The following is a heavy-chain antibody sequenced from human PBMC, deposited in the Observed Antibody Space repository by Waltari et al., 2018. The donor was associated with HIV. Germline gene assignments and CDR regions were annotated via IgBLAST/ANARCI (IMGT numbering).Heavy chain of an antibody. J-gene: IGHJ3*02. Sequence: QVQLVQSGAEVKKPGSSVKVSCKASGGTLNSYAISWVRQAPRQGLEWMGGIIPILGTTNYAQKLQGGVTMTADESTRTSYMELSSLTSEDTAVYYCARDQTNGYYHDSGLRAFDIWGQGTMVTVSS. CDR1: GGTLNSYA. V-gene: IGHV1-69*13. D-gene: IGHD3-22*01. CDR3: ARDQTNGYYHDSGLRAFDI. CDR2: IIPILGTT.